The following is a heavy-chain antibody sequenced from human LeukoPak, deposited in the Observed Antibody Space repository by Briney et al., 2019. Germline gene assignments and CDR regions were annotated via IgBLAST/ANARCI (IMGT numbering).Heavy chain of an antibody. V-gene: IGHV3-64D*09. CDR1: GFTFSSYA. CDR2: ISSNGGST. J-gene: IGHJ4*02. CDR3: VKDLKDIVVVVTATFDY. Sequence: GGSLRLSCSASGFTFSSYAMHWVRQAPGKRLEYVSAISSNGGSTYYADSVKGRFTISRDNSKNTLYLQMSSLRTEDTAVYYCVKDLKDIVVVVTATFDYRGQGTLVTVSS. D-gene: IGHD2-15*01.